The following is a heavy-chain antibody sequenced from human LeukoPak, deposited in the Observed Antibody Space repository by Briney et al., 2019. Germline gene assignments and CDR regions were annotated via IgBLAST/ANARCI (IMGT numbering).Heavy chain of an antibody. D-gene: IGHD6-13*01. J-gene: IGHJ4*02. V-gene: IGHV5-10-1*01. CDR1: GYSFTSYW. Sequence: ESLKISCKGSGYSFTSYWISWVRQMPGKGLEWMGRIDPSDSYTNYSPSSQGHVTISAGKSISTAYLQWSSLKASDTAMYYCARDIIAAAGNVSYWGQGTLVTVSS. CDR3: ARDIIAAAGNVSY. CDR2: IDPSDSYT.